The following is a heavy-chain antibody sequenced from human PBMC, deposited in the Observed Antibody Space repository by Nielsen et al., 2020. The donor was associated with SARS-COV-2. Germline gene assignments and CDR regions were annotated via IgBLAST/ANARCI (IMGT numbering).Heavy chain of an antibody. CDR3: ARLGPIFDY. J-gene: IGHJ4*02. CDR1: GGSISSSSYY. Sequence: SEILSLTCTVSGGSISSSSYYWGWIRQPPGKGLEWIGSIYYSGSTYYNPSLKSRVTISVDTSKNQFSLKLSSVTAADTAVYYCARLGPIFDYWGQGTLVTVSS. V-gene: IGHV4-39*01. CDR2: IYYSGST.